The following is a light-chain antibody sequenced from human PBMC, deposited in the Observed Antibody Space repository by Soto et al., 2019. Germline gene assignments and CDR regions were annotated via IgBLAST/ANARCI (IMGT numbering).Light chain of an antibody. CDR1: QSVSSN. CDR3: QQYNKWPP. Sequence: EIVMTQSPATLSVSPWERATLSCRASQSVSSNLAWYQQKPGQAPRLLIYGASTRATGIPARFSGSGSGTEFTLTISSLQSEDFAVYYCQQYNKWPPFGQGTKVDIK. J-gene: IGKJ1*01. CDR2: GAS. V-gene: IGKV3-15*01.